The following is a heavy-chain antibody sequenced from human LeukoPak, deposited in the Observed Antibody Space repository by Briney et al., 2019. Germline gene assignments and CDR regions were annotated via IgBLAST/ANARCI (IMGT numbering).Heavy chain of an antibody. Sequence: ASVKISCKVSGYTFTDYYMHWVQQAPGKGLEWMGLVDPEDGETIYAEKSLGRVTITADTSTDTAYMELSSLRSEDTAVYYCATVIRFLEWFPDYWGQGTLVTVSS. J-gene: IGHJ4*02. CDR1: GYTFTDYY. D-gene: IGHD3-3*01. CDR3: ATVIRFLEWFPDY. V-gene: IGHV1-69-2*01. CDR2: VDPEDGET.